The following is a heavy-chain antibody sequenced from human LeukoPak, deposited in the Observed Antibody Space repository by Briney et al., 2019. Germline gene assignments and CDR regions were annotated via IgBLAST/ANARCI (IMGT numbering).Heavy chain of an antibody. CDR3: GRDEPASQKSNAFDI. J-gene: IGHJ3*02. CDR2: ISHSGRT. V-gene: IGHV4-59*01. CDR1: XXSXSTSY. Sequence: LSLTXXVSXXSXSTSYWTWIRQPXGKGLECIGYISHSGRTNYKPSLKSRVTISIETSKKQISLTGRSVTEAERAVYYCGRDEPASQKSNAFDIWGQGTMVTVSP.